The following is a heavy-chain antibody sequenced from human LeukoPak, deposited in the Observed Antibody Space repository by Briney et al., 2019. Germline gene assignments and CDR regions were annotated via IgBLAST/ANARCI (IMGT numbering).Heavy chain of an antibody. V-gene: IGHV3-21*01. Sequence: PGGSLRLSCAASGFTFSSYNMTWVRQAPGKGLEWVSSISSSNSYISYADSVKGRFTISRDNAKNSLYLQMNSLRAEDTAVYYCARDRDYDYVWGSYRCKTVPGYWGQGTPVTVSS. D-gene: IGHD3-16*02. J-gene: IGHJ4*02. CDR3: ARDRDYDYVWGSYRCKTVPGY. CDR2: ISSSNSYI. CDR1: GFTFSSYN.